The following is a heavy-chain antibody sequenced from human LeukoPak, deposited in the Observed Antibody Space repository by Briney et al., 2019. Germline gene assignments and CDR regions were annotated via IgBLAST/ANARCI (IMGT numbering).Heavy chain of an antibody. V-gene: IGHV3-30*18. Sequence: GGSLRLSCAASGFXFSNYAMHWVRQAPGKGREWLAVISYDGTDKYYADSVKGRFTISRDNSKNTLFLQMNSLRAEDTAMYYCAKGEGGDSGWYGDYWGQGTLVTVSS. CDR3: AKGEGGDSGWYGDY. CDR1: GFXFSNYA. D-gene: IGHD6-19*01. CDR2: ISYDGTDK. J-gene: IGHJ4*02.